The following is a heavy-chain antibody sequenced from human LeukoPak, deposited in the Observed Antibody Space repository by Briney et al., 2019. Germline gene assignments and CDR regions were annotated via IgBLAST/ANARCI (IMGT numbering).Heavy chain of an antibody. CDR1: GITFSSYW. J-gene: IGHJ4*02. D-gene: IGHD5-18*01. Sequence: PGGSLRLSCAASGITFSSYWMSWVRQAPGKGLEWVANIKQDGSEKYYVDSVKGRFTISRDNAKNSLFLQMNSLRAEDTAIYYCARANGGYSYGYPDYWGQGTLVTVSS. V-gene: IGHV3-7*01. CDR2: IKQDGSEK. CDR3: ARANGGYSYGYPDY.